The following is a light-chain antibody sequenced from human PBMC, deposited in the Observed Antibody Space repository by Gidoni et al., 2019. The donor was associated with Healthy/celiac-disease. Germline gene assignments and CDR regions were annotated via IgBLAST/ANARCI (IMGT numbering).Light chain of an antibody. CDR1: SSDVGSYNL. CDR3: CSYAGSSTVV. V-gene: IGLV2-23*01. Sequence: HSALTQPVSVSVSPGQSITISCTGTSSDVGSYNLVSWSQQHPGKAPQLMIYEGSKRPAGVSNRFSGSKSGNTASLTISWLQAEDEADYYCCSYAGSSTVVFGGGTKLTVL. J-gene: IGLJ2*01. CDR2: EGS.